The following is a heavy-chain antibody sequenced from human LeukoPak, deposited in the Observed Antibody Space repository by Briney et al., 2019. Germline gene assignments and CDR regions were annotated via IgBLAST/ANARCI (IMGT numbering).Heavy chain of an antibody. J-gene: IGHJ4*02. V-gene: IGHV3-7*01. CDR2: IKQDGNEK. CDR3: ARDPLTQNDY. Sequence: GGSLRLSCAASGFAFDSYWMSWVRQAPGKGLEWVANIKQDGNEKYYVDSVKGRFTISRDNAKNSLYLQMNSLRAEDTAVYYCARDPLTQNDYWGLGTLVTVSS. CDR1: GFAFDSYW. D-gene: IGHD1-14*01.